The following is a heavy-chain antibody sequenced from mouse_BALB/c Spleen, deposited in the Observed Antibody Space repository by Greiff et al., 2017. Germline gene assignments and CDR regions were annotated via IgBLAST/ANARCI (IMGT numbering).Heavy chain of an antibody. J-gene: IGHJ2*01. D-gene: IGHD2-14*01. CDR2: ISSGGST. Sequence: EVNVVESGGGLVKPGGSLKLSCAASGFTFSSYAMSWVRQTPEKRLEWVASISSGGSTYYPDSVKGRFTISRDNARNILYLQMSSLRSEDTAMYYCARSRGYDGYYFDYWGQGTTLTVSS. CDR1: GFTFSSYA. V-gene: IGHV5-6-5*01. CDR3: ARSRGYDGYYFDY.